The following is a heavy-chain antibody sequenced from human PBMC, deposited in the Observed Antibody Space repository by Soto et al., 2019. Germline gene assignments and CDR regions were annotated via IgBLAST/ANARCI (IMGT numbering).Heavy chain of an antibody. V-gene: IGHV5-51*01. J-gene: IGHJ5*02. Sequence: GESLKISCKGSGYSFTSYWIGWVRQMPGKGLEWMGIIYPGDSETRYSPSFQGQVTLSADKSIGTSYLQWSSLKASDTAMYYCARGARGYCTNAVCQNNWFDPWGQGTLVTASS. CDR3: ARGARGYCTNAVCQNNWFDP. CDR2: IYPGDSET. CDR1: GYSFTSYW. D-gene: IGHD2-8*01.